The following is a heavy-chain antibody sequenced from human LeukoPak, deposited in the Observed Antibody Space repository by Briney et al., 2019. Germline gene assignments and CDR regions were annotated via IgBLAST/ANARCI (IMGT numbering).Heavy chain of an antibody. J-gene: IGHJ4*02. CDR1: GYTFTSYG. Sequence: ASVKVSCKASGYTFTSYGISWVRQAPGQGLEWMGWISAYNGNTNYAQKLQGRITMTTDTSTSTAYMELRSLRSDDTAVYYCARLGMITMIVVADRAYYFDYWGQGTLVTVSS. CDR2: ISAYNGNT. V-gene: IGHV1-18*01. D-gene: IGHD3-22*01. CDR3: ARLGMITMIVVADRAYYFDY.